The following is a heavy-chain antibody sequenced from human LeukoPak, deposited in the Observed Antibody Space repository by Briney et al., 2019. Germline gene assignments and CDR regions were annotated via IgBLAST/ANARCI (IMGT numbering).Heavy chain of an antibody. D-gene: IGHD4-17*01. CDR2: ISSRSRDV. CDR3: ASTIVTTVYPPGWYFDL. Sequence: GSLRLSCAASGFIFSSYNMNWVRQAPGKGLEWVSSISSRSRDVYYADSVKGRFTISRDNTKSSLFLQMDSLRAEDTAVYYCASTIVTTVYPPGWYFDLWGRGTQATVSS. V-gene: IGHV3-21*06. CDR1: GFIFSSYN. J-gene: IGHJ2*01.